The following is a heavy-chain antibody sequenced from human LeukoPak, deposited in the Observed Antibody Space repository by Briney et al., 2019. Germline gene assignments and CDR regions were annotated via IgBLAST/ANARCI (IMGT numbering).Heavy chain of an antibody. CDR2: SRNKASSYTT. CDR1: GFKFSDHY. V-gene: IGHV3-72*01. CDR3: ARDLAAARLDF. J-gene: IGHJ4*02. Sequence: PGGSLRLSCAASGFKFSDHYIDWVRQAPGKGLEWVGRSRNKASSYTTEYAASVEGRFTISRDVSESSLYLQMNSLRTEDTAVYYCARDLAAARLDFRGQGTLVTVSS. D-gene: IGHD6-6*01.